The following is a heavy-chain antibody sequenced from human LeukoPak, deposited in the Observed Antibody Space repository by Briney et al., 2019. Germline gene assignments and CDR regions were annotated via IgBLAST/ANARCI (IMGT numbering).Heavy chain of an antibody. V-gene: IGHV4-59*08. CDR2: IYYSGST. CDR1: GGSISSYY. CDR3: ARLPKSFYFDY. D-gene: IGHD3-10*01. Sequence: SETLSLTYTVSGGSISSYYWSWIRQPPGKGLEWIGYIYYSGSTNYNPSLKSRVTISVDTSKNQFSLKLSSVTAADTAVYYCARLPKSFYFDYWGQGTLVTVSS. J-gene: IGHJ4*02.